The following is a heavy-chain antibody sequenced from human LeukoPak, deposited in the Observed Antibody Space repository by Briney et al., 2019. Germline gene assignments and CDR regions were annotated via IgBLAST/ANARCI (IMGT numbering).Heavy chain of an antibody. Sequence: GGSPRLSCAASGFTFSSYSMNWVRQAPGKGLEWVSSISSSSSYIYYADSVKGRFTISRDNAKNSLYLQMNSLRAEDTAVYYCAREDTMTPYGMDVWGQGTTVTVSS. V-gene: IGHV3-21*01. CDR2: ISSSSSYI. CDR1: GFTFSSYS. J-gene: IGHJ6*02. CDR3: AREDTMTPYGMDV. D-gene: IGHD5-18*01.